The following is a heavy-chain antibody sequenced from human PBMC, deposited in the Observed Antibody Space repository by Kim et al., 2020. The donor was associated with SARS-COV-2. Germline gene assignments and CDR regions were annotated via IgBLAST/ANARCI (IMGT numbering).Heavy chain of an antibody. D-gene: IGHD2-2*01. CDR1: GGSISSSSYY. CDR3: ARDIRGALRGIVVVPAATFDP. J-gene: IGHJ5*02. CDR2: IYYSGST. V-gene: IGHV4-39*02. Sequence: SETLSLTCTVSGGSISSSSYYWGWIRQPPGRGLEWIGSIYYSGSTYYNPSLKSGVTISVDTSKNQFSLKLSSVTAADTAVYYCARDIRGALRGIVVVPAATFDPWGQGTLVTVSS.